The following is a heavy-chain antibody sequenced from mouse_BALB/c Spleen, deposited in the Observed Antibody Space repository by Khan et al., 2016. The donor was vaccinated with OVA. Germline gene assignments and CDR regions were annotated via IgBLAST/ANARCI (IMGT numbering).Heavy chain of an antibody. Sequence: VQLQESGAELARPGASVKMSCKASGYTFTSYTIHWIKERPGQGLEWIGYINPSNGYTNYNQKFKDKATLTTDKSSTTVYLQLSSVSSNDSEVYNCVRDGAYHRNDGWFAYWGQGTLVTVAA. CDR3: VRDGAYHRNDGWFAY. D-gene: IGHD2-14*01. CDR1: GYTFTSYT. CDR2: INPSNGYT. V-gene: IGHV1-4*01. J-gene: IGHJ3*01.